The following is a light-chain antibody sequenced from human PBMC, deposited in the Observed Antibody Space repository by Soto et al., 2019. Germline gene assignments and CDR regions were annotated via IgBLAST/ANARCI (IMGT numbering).Light chain of an antibody. J-gene: IGLJ3*02. CDR3: AAWDDSLTGWV. V-gene: IGLV1-40*01. CDR2: GNI. CDR1: SSNIGAGYD. Sequence: QLVLTQPPSVSGAPGQRVTISCTGSSSNIGAGYDVHWYQQRPGTAPKLLIFGNINRPSGVPDRFSGSKSGTSASLAITGLQSEDEADYYCAAWDDSLTGWVFGGGTKLTVL.